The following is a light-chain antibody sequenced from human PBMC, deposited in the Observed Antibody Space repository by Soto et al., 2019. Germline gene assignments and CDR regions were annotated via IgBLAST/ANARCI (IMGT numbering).Light chain of an antibody. CDR1: QSVNRN. CDR2: GAS. Sequence: EKVMTQSPATLSVSPGESATLSCRASQSVNRNLAWYQQKPGQTPRLLIYGASTRAAGVPVRFSGSGSGTYFNLTISSLQSEDFAIYYCQQYNIWPPEVTFGPGTKVDIK. J-gene: IGKJ3*01. CDR3: QQYNIWPPEVT. V-gene: IGKV3-15*01.